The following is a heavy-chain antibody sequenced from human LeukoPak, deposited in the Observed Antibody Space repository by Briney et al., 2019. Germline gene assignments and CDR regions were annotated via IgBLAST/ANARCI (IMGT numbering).Heavy chain of an antibody. CDR1: GFTFSDYY. Sequence: GGSLRLSCAASGFTFSDYYMSWIRQAPGKGLEWVSYISSSGSTIYYADSVKGRFTISRDDAKNSLYLQMNSLRAEDTAVYYCASSDGYNYYFDYWGQGTLVTVSS. CDR2: ISSSGSTI. J-gene: IGHJ4*02. CDR3: ASSDGYNYYFDY. V-gene: IGHV3-11*01. D-gene: IGHD5-24*01.